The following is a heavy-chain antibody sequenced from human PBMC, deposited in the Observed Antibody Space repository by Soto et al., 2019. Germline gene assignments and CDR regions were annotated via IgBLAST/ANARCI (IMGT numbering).Heavy chain of an antibody. CDR1: GGSISSSSYS. D-gene: IGHD4-4*01. V-gene: IGHV4-39*07. CDR3: AREGVHDYSNRLSGMDV. J-gene: IGHJ6*02. CDR2: IYYSGST. Sequence: SETLSLTCTVSGGSISSSSYSWGWIRQPPGQGLEWIGSIYYSGSTNYNPSLKIRVTISVDTSKNQFSLKLSSVTAADTAVYYCAREGVHDYSNRLSGMDVWGQGTTVTVSS.